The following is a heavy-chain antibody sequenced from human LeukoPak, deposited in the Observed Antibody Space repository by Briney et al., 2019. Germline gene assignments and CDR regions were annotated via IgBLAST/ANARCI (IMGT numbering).Heavy chain of an antibody. CDR1: GLTVSSNY. D-gene: IGHD3-10*01. CDR2: IYSGGST. V-gene: IGHV3-53*01. J-gene: IGHJ4*02. Sequence: GGSLRLSCAASGLTVSSNYMSWVRQAPGKGLEWVSVIYSGGSTYYADSVKGRSTISRDNSKNTLYLQMNSLRAEDTAVYYCARVQGHTMVREYYFDYWGQGTLGTVSS. CDR3: ARVQGHTMVREYYFDY.